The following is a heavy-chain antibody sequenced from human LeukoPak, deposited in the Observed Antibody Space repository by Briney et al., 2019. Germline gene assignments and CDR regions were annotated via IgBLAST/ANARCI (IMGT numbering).Heavy chain of an antibody. J-gene: IGHJ4*02. CDR2: IHYSGNT. CDR1: GGSSRSGDYF. Sequence: PSETLSLTCAVSGGSSRSGDYFWSWIRQPPGKGLEWIGHIHYSGNTYYNPSLKSRVSISVDTSKNQFSLKLSSVTAADTAVYYCARENNDYGGKKAFDYWGQGTLGSVSS. CDR3: ARENNDYGGKKAFDY. V-gene: IGHV4-30-4*01. D-gene: IGHD4-23*01.